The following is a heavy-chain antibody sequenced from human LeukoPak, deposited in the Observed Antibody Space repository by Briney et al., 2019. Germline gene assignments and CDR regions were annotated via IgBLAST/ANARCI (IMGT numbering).Heavy chain of an antibody. CDR1: GFTFSSYA. D-gene: IGHD2-15*01. V-gene: IGHV3-23*01. J-gene: IGHJ6*03. CDR2: VSGSGVST. Sequence: GSLRLSCAASGFTFSSYAMSWVRQAPGKGLEWVSAVSGSGVSTYYADSVKGRFTISRDNSKNTLYLQMNGLRAEDTAVYYCAKGVEDSGIYYYYYMDVWGKGTTVTVSS. CDR3: AKGVEDSGIYYYYYMDV.